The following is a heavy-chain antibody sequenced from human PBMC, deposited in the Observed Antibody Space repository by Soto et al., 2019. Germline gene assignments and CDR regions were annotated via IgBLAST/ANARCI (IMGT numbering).Heavy chain of an antibody. CDR1: GFTFSSYS. CDR3: ARSRTYYYDSSGYNPPDY. Sequence: SGFTFSSYSMNWVRQAPGKGLEWVSSISSSSSYIYYADSVKGRFTISRDNAKNSLYLQMNSLRAEDTAVYYCARSRTYYYDSSGYNPPDYWGQGTLVTVSS. D-gene: IGHD3-22*01. CDR2: ISSSSSYI. V-gene: IGHV3-21*01. J-gene: IGHJ4*02.